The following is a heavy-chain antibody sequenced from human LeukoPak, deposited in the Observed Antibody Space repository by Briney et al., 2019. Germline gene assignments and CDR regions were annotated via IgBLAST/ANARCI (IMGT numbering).Heavy chain of an antibody. CDR1: GYTFAGYY. CDR3: ASLGATTLSYFGMDV. V-gene: IGHV1-2*02. D-gene: IGHD1-26*01. CDR2: VNPVSGGT. Sequence: ASVKVSCKASGYTFAGYYMHWVRQPPGQGLEWMGLVNPVSGGTYYAQRFLGRVTMTRDSSISTVYMELSRLQSDDTAVYHCASLGATTLSYFGMDVWGQGTTVTVSS. J-gene: IGHJ6*02.